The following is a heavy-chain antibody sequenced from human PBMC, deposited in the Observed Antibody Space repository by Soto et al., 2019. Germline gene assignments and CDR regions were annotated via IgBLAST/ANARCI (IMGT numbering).Heavy chain of an antibody. J-gene: IGHJ5*02. Sequence: QVQLVQSGAEVKKPGASVKVSCKASGYTFTSYGISWVRQAPGQGLEWKGGISAYNGNTNYAQKLQGRVTMPTDASTSIVYMELRSLRSDDTAVYYCARVGLPGTTVGWFDPWGQGTLVTVSS. D-gene: IGHD1-7*01. CDR2: ISAYNGNT. V-gene: IGHV1-18*01. CDR3: ARVGLPGTTVGWFDP. CDR1: GYTFTSYG.